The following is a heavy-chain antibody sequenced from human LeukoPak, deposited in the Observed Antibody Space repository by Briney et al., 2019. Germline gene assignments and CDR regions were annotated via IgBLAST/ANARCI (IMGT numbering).Heavy chain of an antibody. CDR3: ARVWHLVPARSDIPEDY. V-gene: IGHV4-38-2*02. CDR1: GYSISSGYY. CDR2: ISHSGST. J-gene: IGHJ4*02. D-gene: IGHD6-13*01. Sequence: SETLSLTCTVSGYSISSGYYWGWIRQPPGKGLEWIGSISHSGSTSYNPSLMSRVTTSIDTSKNQFSLKLTSVTAADTAVYYCARVWHLVPARSDIPEDYWGQGTLVTVSS.